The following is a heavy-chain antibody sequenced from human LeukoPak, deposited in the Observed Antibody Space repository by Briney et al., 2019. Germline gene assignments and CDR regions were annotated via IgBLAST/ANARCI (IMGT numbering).Heavy chain of an antibody. CDR1: GFTFSSYW. CDR3: AKDRGSGWPQFDY. V-gene: IGHV3-7*01. D-gene: IGHD6-19*01. CDR2: IKQDGSGK. J-gene: IGHJ4*02. Sequence: GGSLRLSCAASGFTFSSYWMSWVRQAPGKGLEWVANIKQDGSGKYYVDSVKGRFTISRDNAKNSLYLQMNSLRAEDTAVYYCAKDRGSGWPQFDYWGQGTLVTVSS.